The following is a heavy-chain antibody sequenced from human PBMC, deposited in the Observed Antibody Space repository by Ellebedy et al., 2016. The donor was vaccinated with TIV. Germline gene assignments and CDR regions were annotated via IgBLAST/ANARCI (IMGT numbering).Heavy chain of an antibody. J-gene: IGHJ4*02. V-gene: IGHV1-18*01. CDR2: ISAYNGNT. CDR1: GYRLTNYL. Sequence: ASVKVSXKASGYRLTNYLISWVRQAPGQGLEWMGWISAYNGNTNYAQKLQGRVTMTTDTSTSTAYMELSRLKSDDAAVYYCAKDLGCTSTSCYPEGHFDYWGQGTLVTVSS. D-gene: IGHD2-2*01. CDR3: AKDLGCTSTSCYPEGHFDY.